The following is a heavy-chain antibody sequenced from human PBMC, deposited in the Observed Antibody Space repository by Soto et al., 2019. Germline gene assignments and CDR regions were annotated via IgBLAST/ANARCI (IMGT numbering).Heavy chain of an antibody. CDR2: ISYDGSNK. D-gene: IGHD5-18*01. V-gene: IGHV3-30-3*01. J-gene: IGHJ2*01. CDR3: AGDPLWGTAMVLWYFDL. CDR1: GFTFSSYA. Sequence: QVQLVESGGGVVQPGRSLRLSCAASGFTFSSYAMHWVRQAPGKGLEWVAVISYDGSNKYYADSVKGRFTISRDNSKNTLYLQMSSLRAEDTAVYYCAGDPLWGTAMVLWYFDLWGRGTLVTVSS.